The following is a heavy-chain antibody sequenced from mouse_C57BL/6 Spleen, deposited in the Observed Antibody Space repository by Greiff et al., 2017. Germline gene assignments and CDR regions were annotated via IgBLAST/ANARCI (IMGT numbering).Heavy chain of an antibody. CDR1: GYTFTSYW. Sequence: QVQLQQPGAELVMPGASVKLSCKASGYTFTSYWMHWVKQRPGQGLEWIGEIDPSDSYTNYNQKFKGKSTLTVDKSSSTAYMQLSSLTSEDSAVYYCASASTVVRYFDVWGTGTTVTVSS. D-gene: IGHD1-1*01. J-gene: IGHJ1*03. CDR3: ASASTVVRYFDV. CDR2: IDPSDSYT. V-gene: IGHV1-69*01.